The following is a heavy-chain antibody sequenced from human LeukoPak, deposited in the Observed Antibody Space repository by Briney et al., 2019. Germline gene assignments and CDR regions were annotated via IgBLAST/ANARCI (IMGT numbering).Heavy chain of an antibody. CDR2: IYPGDSDT. CDR3: ASSHCSSTSCYYFAAFDI. CDR1: GYSFTSYW. J-gene: IGHJ3*02. D-gene: IGHD2-2*01. Sequence: GESLKISCKGSGYSFTSYWIGWVRQMPGKGLEWMGIIYPGDSDTRYSPSFQGQVTISADKSISTAYLQWSSLKASDTAMYYCASSHCSSTSCYYFAAFDIWGQGTMVTVSS. V-gene: IGHV5-51*01.